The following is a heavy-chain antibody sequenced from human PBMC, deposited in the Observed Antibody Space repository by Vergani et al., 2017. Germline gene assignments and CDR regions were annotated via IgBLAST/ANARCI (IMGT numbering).Heavy chain of an antibody. CDR2: IDWDDDK. D-gene: IGHD3-16*02. Sequence: QVTLRESGPALVKPTQTLTLTCTFSGFSLSTSGMCVSWIRQPPGKALEWLARIDWDDDKYYSTSLKTRLTISKDTSKNQVVLTMTNMDPVDTATYYCARSGGTFGGVIASGAFDIWGQGTMVTVSS. J-gene: IGHJ3*02. V-gene: IGHV2-70*15. CDR1: GFSLSTSGMC. CDR3: ARSGGTFGGVIASGAFDI.